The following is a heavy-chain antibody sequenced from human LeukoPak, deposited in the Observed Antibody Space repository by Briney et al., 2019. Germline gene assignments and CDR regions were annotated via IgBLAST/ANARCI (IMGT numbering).Heavy chain of an antibody. CDR1: GFTFSSYS. CDR3: ARDSGSRGRNYYDSSGYYPNFDY. Sequence: PGGSLRLSCAASGFTFSSYSMNWVRQAPGKGLEWVSYISSSSSTIYYADSVKGRFTISRDNAKNSLYLQMNSLRAEDTAVYYCARDSGSRGRNYYDSSGYYPNFDYWGQGTLVTVSS. J-gene: IGHJ4*02. CDR2: ISSSSSTI. D-gene: IGHD3-22*01. V-gene: IGHV3-48*01.